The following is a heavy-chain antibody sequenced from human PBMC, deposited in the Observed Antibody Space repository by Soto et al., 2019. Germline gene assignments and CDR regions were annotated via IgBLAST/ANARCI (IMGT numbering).Heavy chain of an antibody. V-gene: IGHV1-18*01. D-gene: IGHD2-15*01. Sequence: QVQLVQSGAEVKKPGASVKVSCKASGYNFNSYTISWVRQAPGQGLEWMGRISAYNGNTNYAQKLQGRVTMTTARSTNTAYMELRSLRPDDTPGYHCARVVGARGPWFGTRGQGTLVTVS. CDR1: GYNFNSYT. J-gene: IGHJ5*02. CDR3: ARVVGARGPWFGT. CDR2: ISAYNGNT.